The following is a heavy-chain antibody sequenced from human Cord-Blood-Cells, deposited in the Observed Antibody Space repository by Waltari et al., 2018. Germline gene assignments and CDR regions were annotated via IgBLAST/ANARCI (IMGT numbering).Heavy chain of an antibody. J-gene: IGHJ4*02. D-gene: IGHD6-13*01. CDR2: MNPNSGNT. CDR1: GYTFTSYD. CDR3: ARGRHSSSY. Sequence: QVQLVQSGAEVKKPGASVKVSCKASGYTFTSYDINWLRQATGQGLEWMGVMNPNSGNTGDAQKFQGRVTITRNTSIITAYMERSSMRSEDTAVYYCARGRHSSSYWGQGTLVTVSS. V-gene: IGHV1-8*03.